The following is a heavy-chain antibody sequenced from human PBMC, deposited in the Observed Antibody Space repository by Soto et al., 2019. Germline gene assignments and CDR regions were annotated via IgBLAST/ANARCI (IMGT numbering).Heavy chain of an antibody. CDR1: GGPISTEGYF. Sequence: QVQLQESGPGLVKPSETLSLTCIVSGGPISTEGYFWSWIRQHPGKGLEWIGCIFYRGNTYYNPSLKSRLSIPGDTSKSQCSLKLSSVTAADTAVYFCARDVRAWAFDIWGHGTMVTVSS. CDR3: ARDVRAWAFDI. J-gene: IGHJ3*02. V-gene: IGHV4-31*03. CDR2: IFYRGNT.